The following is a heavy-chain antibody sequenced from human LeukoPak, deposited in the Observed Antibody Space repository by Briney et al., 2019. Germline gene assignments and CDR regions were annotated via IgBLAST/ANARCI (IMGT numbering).Heavy chain of an antibody. J-gene: IGHJ3*02. CDR2: FDPEDGET. D-gene: IGHD2-2*01. CDR1: GYTLTELS. V-gene: IGHV1-24*01. Sequence: ASVKVSCKVSGYTLTELSMHWVRQAPGKGLAWMGGFDPEDGETIYAQKFQGRVTMTEDTSTDTAYMELSSLRSEDTAVYYCATAPRIYCSSTSCYAFDIWGQGTMVTVSS. CDR3: ATAPRIYCSSTSCYAFDI.